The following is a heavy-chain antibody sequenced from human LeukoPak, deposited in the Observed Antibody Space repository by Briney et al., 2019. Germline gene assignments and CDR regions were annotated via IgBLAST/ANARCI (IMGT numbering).Heavy chain of an antibody. CDR3: ARVGSGTYLVDS. Sequence: GGSLRLSCAASGFTFSTSSMNRVRQAGPGKGLEWVSFISSSSIYIYYADSVKGRFTISRDNAKNSLYLQMDSLRAEDTAVYYCARVGSGTYLVDSWGQGTLVTVSS. V-gene: IGHV3-21*01. J-gene: IGHJ4*02. CDR1: GFTFSTSS. D-gene: IGHD1-26*01. CDR2: ISSSSIYI.